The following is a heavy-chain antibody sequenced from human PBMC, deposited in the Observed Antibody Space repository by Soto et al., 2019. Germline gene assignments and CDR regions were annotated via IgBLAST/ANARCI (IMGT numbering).Heavy chain of an antibody. CDR3: ARDLSWGSNWYYYIDA. CDR2: ISSSSRVI. J-gene: IGHJ6*03. Sequence: EVQLVESGGGLVQPGGSLRLSCATSGFILSDCAMNWVRQAPGKGLEGVSYISSSSRVIDYADSVKGRFTVSRDNARNSLYLQMNRLRAEDTAVYYCARDLSWGSNWYYYIDAWGKGTTVTVSS. D-gene: IGHD7-27*01. CDR1: GFILSDCA. V-gene: IGHV3-48*01.